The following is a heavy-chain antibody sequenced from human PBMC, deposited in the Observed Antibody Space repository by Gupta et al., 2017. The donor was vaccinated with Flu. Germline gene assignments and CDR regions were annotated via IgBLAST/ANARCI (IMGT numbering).Heavy chain of an antibody. CDR3: ARAEGVSYYGIDV. D-gene: IGHD3-16*01. J-gene: IGHJ6*02. CDR2: IYYSGYT. V-gene: IGHV4-31*03. Sequence: QVQLQESGPGLVKASQTLSLTCTVSGGSMNSGGYYWSWVRQHPGKGLEWIGYIYYSGYTHYTPSLTSRLTISLDKSKNQFSLNLSSGTAADSAVYYCARAEGVSYYGIDVWGRGTTVTVSS. CDR1: GGSMNSGGYY.